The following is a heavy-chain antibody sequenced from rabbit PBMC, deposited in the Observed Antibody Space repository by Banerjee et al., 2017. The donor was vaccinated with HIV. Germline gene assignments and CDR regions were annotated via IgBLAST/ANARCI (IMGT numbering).Heavy chain of an antibody. J-gene: IGHJ4*01. CDR2: IYIVSSGTT. D-gene: IGHD3-1*01. V-gene: IGHV1S40*01. CDR3: ARSDGAGAGWPYNL. Sequence: QSLEESGGDLVKPGASLTLTCTASGFDLSSYYYMCWVRQAPGKGLEWIACIYIVSSGTTYYASWAKGRFTISKTSSTTVTLQMTSLTAADTATYFCARSDGAGAGWPYNLWGQGTLVTVS. CDR1: GFDLSSYYY.